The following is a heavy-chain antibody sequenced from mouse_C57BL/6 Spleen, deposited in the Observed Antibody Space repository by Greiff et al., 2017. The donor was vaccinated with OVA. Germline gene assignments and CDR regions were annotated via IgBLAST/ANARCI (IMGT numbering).Heavy chain of an antibody. CDR2: INPSTGGT. CDR1: GYSFTGYY. V-gene: IGHV1-42*01. CDR3: TRRAMDY. Sequence: VQLQQSGPELVKPGASVKISCKASGYSFTGYYMNWVKQSPDKSLEWIGEINPSTGGTTYNQKFKAKATLTVDKSSSTAYMQLKSLTSEDSAVYYCTRRAMDYWGQGTSVTVSS. J-gene: IGHJ4*01.